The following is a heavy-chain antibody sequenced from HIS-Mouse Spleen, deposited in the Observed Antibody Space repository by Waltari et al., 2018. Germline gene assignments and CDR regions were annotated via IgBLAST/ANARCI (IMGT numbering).Heavy chain of an antibody. J-gene: IGHJ4*02. Sequence: EVQLVESGGGLVQPGGSLSVSCAASGFTFSRYWMSWVRQAPGKGLEWVANIKQDGSEKYYVDSVKGRFTISRDNAKNSLYLQMNSLRAEDTAVYYCARDNIAADYWGQGTLVTVSS. CDR2: IKQDGSEK. V-gene: IGHV3-7*01. CDR1: GFTFSRYW. CDR3: ARDNIAADY. D-gene: IGHD6-13*01.